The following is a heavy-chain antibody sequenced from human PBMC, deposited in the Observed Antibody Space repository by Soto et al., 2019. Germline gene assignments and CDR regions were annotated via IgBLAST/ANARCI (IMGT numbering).Heavy chain of an antibody. CDR1: GDSVSSNSAA. CDR2: TYYRSKWYN. CDR3: ARGGSSGWYIYYYGMDV. Sequence: PSQTLSLTCAISGDSVSSNSAAWNWIRQSPSRGLEWLGRTYYRSKWYNDYAVSVKSRITINPDTSKNQFSLQLNSVTPEDTAVYYCARGGSSGWYIYYYGMDVWGQGTTVTVSS. J-gene: IGHJ6*02. V-gene: IGHV6-1*01. D-gene: IGHD6-19*01.